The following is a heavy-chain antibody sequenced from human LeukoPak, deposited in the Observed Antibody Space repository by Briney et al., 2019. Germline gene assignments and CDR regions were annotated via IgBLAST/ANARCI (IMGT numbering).Heavy chain of an antibody. CDR1: GFTFSSYA. V-gene: IGHV3-23*01. CDR3: AKRKGGLRDPDY. Sequence: GGSLRLSCAASGFTFSSYAMSWVRQAPGKGLEWVSAISGRGDRTYYADSVKGRFTISRDNSKNTLYLQMNSLRAEDTAVYYCAKRKGGLRDPDYWGQGTLVTVSS. D-gene: IGHD3-16*01. CDR2: ISGRGDRT. J-gene: IGHJ4*02.